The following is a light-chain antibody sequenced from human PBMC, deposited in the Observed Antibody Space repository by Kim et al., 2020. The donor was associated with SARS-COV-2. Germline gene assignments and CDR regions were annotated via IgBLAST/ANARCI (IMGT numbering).Light chain of an antibody. CDR3: SSYTSSSTLM. CDR2: DVS. V-gene: IGLV2-14*04. Sequence: QEITISCTGTGGDVGGYNYVSWYQQHPGKAPKLMIYDVSKRPSGVSNRFSGSKSGNTASLTISGLQAEDEADYYCSSYTSSSTLMFGGGTKLTVL. J-gene: IGLJ3*02. CDR1: GGDVGGYNY.